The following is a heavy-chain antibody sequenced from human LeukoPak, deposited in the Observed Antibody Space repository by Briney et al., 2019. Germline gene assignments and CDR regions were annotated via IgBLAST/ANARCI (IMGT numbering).Heavy chain of an antibody. CDR3: ARALAGGGYGGEYYYYYMDV. Sequence: SETLSLTCTVSGDSISSYYWTWIRQPAGKGLEWIGRVYASRSANYNPSLKSRVTMSVDTSKNQFSLKLNSVTAADTAVYYCARALAGGGYGGEYYYYYMDVWGKGTTVTVSS. CDR1: GDSISSYY. J-gene: IGHJ6*03. V-gene: IGHV4-4*07. CDR2: VYASRSA. D-gene: IGHD3-16*01.